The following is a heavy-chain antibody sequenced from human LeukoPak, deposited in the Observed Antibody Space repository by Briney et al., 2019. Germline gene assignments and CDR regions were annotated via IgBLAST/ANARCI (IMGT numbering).Heavy chain of an antibody. Sequence: SETLSLTCTVSGGSISSDYWSWIRQSPGKGLEWIGHIYYSGGTNYNPSLKSRVTISVDTSNNQFSLKVSSVTAADTAVYYCARTRYGYVGDYWGQGTPVTVSA. CDR1: GGSISSDY. CDR2: IYYSGGT. V-gene: IGHV4-59*01. J-gene: IGHJ4*02. CDR3: ARTRYGYVGDY. D-gene: IGHD5-18*01.